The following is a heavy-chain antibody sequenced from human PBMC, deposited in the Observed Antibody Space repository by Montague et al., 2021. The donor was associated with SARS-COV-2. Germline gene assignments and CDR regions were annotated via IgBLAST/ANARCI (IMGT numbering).Heavy chain of an antibody. CDR3: VRGGYYDTSGYYLDY. CDR2: ISNDGTKK. CDR1: GLTFSYYA. Sequence: SLRLSCAASGLTFSYYAMHWFRQTPGKGLEWVAVISNDGTKKYHADTVKGRFTISRDNSKNTLYLQMNSLRAEDTAVYYCVRGGYYDTSGYYLDYWGQGTLVTVSS. V-gene: IGHV3-30-3*01. J-gene: IGHJ4*02. D-gene: IGHD3-22*01.